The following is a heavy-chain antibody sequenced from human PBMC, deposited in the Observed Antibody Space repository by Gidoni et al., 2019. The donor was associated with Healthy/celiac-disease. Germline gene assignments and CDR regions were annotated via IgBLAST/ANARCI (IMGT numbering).Heavy chain of an antibody. J-gene: IGHJ4*02. CDR3: ARYYGDYATFDY. D-gene: IGHD4-17*01. CDR1: GGSISSSSSY. V-gene: IGHV4-39*01. Sequence: QLQLQESGPGLVKPSETLSLTCTVSGGSISSSSSYWGWIRQPPGKGLEWIGSIYYSGSTYYNPSLKSRVTISVDTSKNQFSLKLSSVTAADTAVYYCARYYGDYATFDYWGQGTLVTVS. CDR2: IYYSGST.